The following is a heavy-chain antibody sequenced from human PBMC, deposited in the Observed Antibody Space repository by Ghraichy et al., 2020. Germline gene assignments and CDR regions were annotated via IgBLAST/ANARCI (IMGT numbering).Heavy chain of an antibody. V-gene: IGHV3-30*04. CDR3: ARGDNNIRAYYYDSSGYLLV. J-gene: IGHJ3*01. D-gene: IGHD3-22*01. CDR1: GFTFSAYA. CDR2: ISYDGSNK. Sequence: GGSLRLSCAASGFTFSAYAMHWVRQAPGKGLEWVAVISYDGSNKYYADSVKGRFTISRDNSKNTLYLQMNSLRAEDTAVYYCARGDNNIRAYYYDSSGYLLVWGQGTVVTVSS.